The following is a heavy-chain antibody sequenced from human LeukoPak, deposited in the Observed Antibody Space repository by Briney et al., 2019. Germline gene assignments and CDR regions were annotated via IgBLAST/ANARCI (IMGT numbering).Heavy chain of an antibody. Sequence: GASVKVSCKASGYTFTSYGISWVRQAPGQGLEWMGWISAYNGNTNYAQKLQGRVTMTTDTSTSTAYMELRSLRSDDTAVYYCARDRFEGYCSSTSCPEYYGMDVWGQGTTVTVSS. D-gene: IGHD2-2*01. CDR2: ISAYNGNT. CDR3: ARDRFEGYCSSTSCPEYYGMDV. J-gene: IGHJ6*02. CDR1: GYTFTSYG. V-gene: IGHV1-18*01.